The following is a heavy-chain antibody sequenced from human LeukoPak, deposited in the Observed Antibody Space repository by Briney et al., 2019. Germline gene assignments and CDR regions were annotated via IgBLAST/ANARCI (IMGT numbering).Heavy chain of an antibody. J-gene: IGHJ4*02. CDR3: ARDRSDSSVLLDY. Sequence: GSLRLSCAASGFTFSSYEMNWVRQAPGKGLEWVSYISSSGSTIYYADSVKGRFTISKDNAKNSLYLQMNSLRAEDTAVYYCARDRSDSSVLLDYWGQGTLVTVSS. CDR1: GFTFSSYE. V-gene: IGHV3-48*03. D-gene: IGHD3-22*01. CDR2: ISSSGSTI.